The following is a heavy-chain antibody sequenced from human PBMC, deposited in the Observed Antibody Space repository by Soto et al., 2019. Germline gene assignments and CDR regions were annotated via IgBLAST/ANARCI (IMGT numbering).Heavy chain of an antibody. CDR3: ARDIRGCYYGMDV. D-gene: IGHD3-10*01. CDR2: INPSGGST. J-gene: IGHJ6*02. CDR1: GYTFTSYY. V-gene: IGHV1-46*01. Sequence: ASVKVSCKASGYTFTSYYMHWVRQAPGQGLEWMGIINPSGGSTSYAQKFQGRVTMTRDTSTSTVYMELSSLRSEDTAVYYCARDIRGCYYGMDVWGQGTTVTVS.